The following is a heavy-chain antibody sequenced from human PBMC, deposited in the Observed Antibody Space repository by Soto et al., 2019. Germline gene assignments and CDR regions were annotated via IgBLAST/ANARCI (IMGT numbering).Heavy chain of an antibody. CDR1: GFTFNNYG. J-gene: IGHJ4*02. CDR2: ISYDGSNK. V-gene: IGHV3-33*01. CDR3: AGGKYYFDY. D-gene: IGHD1-26*01. Sequence: QVHLVESGGGVVQPGRSLRLSCAASGFTFNNYGMHWARQAPGKGLEWVAFISYDGSNKYYPDSVKGRFTISRDNSKNTLYLQMNGLRDEDTAMYYCAGGKYYFDYCGQGNLVTVSS.